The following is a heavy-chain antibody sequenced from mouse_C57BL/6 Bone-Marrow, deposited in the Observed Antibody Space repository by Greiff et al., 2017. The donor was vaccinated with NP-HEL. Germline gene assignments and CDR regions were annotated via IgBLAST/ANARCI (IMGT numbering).Heavy chain of an antibody. CDR2: ISNGGGST. CDR1: GFTFSDYY. J-gene: IGHJ1*03. Sequence: EVQRVESGGGLVQPGGSLKLSCAASGFTFSDYYMYWVRQTPEKRLEWVAYISNGGGSTYYPDTVKGRFTISRDNAKNTLYLQMSRLKSEDTAMYYCARQGIYYDPRGYFDVWGTGTTVTVSS. V-gene: IGHV5-12*01. D-gene: IGHD2-4*01. CDR3: ARQGIYYDPRGYFDV.